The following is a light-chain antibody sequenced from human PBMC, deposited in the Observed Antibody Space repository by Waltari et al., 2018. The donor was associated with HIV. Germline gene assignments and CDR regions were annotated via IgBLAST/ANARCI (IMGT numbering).Light chain of an antibody. J-gene: IGLJ3*02. CDR1: RSNIGSNT. CDR2: SNN. V-gene: IGLV1-44*01. Sequence: QSVLTQPPSASGTPGQTVTISCSGSRSNIGSNTVNWSQHLTGTAPKLLIYSNNVRPSGVPDRFAGFKSGTSASLAISGLQSQDEADYYCTTWDDRLNALVFGGGTEVTVL. CDR3: TTWDDRLNALV.